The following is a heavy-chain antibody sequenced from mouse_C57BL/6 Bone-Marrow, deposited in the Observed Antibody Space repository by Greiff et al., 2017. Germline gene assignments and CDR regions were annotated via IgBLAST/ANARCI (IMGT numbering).Heavy chain of an antibody. CDR1: GFTFSSYG. CDR3: ARQGRGYAMDY. J-gene: IGHJ4*01. V-gene: IGHV5-6*01. CDR2: ISSGGSYT. Sequence: EVQLVESGGDSVKPGGSLKLSCAASGFTFSSYGMSWVRQTPDKRLEWVATISSGGSYTYYPDSVKGRFTISRDNAKNTLYLQMSSLKSEDTAMYYCARQGRGYAMDYWGQGTSVTVSS.